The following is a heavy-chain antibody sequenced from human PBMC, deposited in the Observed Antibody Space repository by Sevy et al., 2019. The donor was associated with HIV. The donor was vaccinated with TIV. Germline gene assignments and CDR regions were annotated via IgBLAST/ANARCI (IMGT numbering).Heavy chain of an antibody. CDR1: GYTFTGYY. V-gene: IGHV1-2*04. J-gene: IGHJ6*03. CDR2: INPNSGGT. Sequence: ASVKVSCKASGYTFTGYYMHWVRQAPGQGLEWMGWINPNSGGTNYAQKFPGWVTMTRVTSISTAYMELDRLRSDDTAVYYCARGGDGTYSSGWYAYYYYYMDVWGKGTTVTVSS. D-gene: IGHD6-19*01. CDR3: ARGGDGTYSSGWYAYYYYYMDV.